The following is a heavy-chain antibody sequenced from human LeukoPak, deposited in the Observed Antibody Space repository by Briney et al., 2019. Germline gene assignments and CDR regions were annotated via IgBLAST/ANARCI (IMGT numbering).Heavy chain of an antibody. J-gene: IGHJ4*02. CDR3: AKDLSHRDYFDSSGSSPGYFDY. CDR2: ISSSSGYI. CDR1: GFTFSSYS. D-gene: IGHD3-22*01. V-gene: IGHV3-21*01. Sequence: GGSLRLSCAASGFTFSSYSMNWVRQAPGKGLEWVSSISSSSGYIYYADSVKGRFTISRDNAKNSLYLQMNSLRAEDTAVYYCAKDLSHRDYFDSSGSSPGYFDYWGQGTLVTVS.